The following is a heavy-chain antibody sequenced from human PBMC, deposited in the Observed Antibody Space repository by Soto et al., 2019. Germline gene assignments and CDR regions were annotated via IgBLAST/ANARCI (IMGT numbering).Heavy chain of an antibody. V-gene: IGHV3-23*01. CDR2: ISGSGGAT. J-gene: IGHJ4*02. CDR1: GFTFSEYG. D-gene: IGHD3-9*01. CDR3: GKLRTGYALYYFDF. Sequence: EVQLLESGGGLVQPGGSLRLSCAASGFTFSEYGMAWVRQAPGKGLEWISGISGSGGATYYADSVQGRVTISKDFSKNTLYLQMSGLRAEDTAVYYCGKLRTGYALYYFDFWGQGAVVTVSS.